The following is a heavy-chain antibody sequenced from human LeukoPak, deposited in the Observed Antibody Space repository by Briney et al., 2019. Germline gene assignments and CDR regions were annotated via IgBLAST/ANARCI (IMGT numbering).Heavy chain of an antibody. V-gene: IGHV1-69*01. J-gene: IGHJ6*03. CDR3: ARARRGNTALGSYYYYMDV. Sequence: SVKVSCKASGGTFSSYAISWVRQAPGQGLEWMGGIIPIFGTANYAQKFQGRVTITADESTSTAYMELSSLRSEDTAVYYCARARRGNTALGSYYYYMDVWGKGTTVTVSS. CDR2: IIPIFGTA. D-gene: IGHD1/OR15-1a*01. CDR1: GGTFSSYA.